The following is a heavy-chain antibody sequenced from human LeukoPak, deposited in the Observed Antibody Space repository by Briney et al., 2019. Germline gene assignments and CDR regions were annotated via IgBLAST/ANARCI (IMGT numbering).Heavy chain of an antibody. J-gene: IGHJ5*02. Sequence: ASVKVSCKASGGTFSSYAISWVRQAPGQGLEWMGGIIPIFGTANYAQKFQGRVTITADKSTSTAYMELSSLRSEDTAVYYCARDPTIYSSSWNDDWFDPWGQGTLVTVSS. V-gene: IGHV1-69*06. CDR2: IIPIFGTA. CDR3: ARDPTIYSSSWNDDWFDP. CDR1: GGTFSSYA. D-gene: IGHD6-13*01.